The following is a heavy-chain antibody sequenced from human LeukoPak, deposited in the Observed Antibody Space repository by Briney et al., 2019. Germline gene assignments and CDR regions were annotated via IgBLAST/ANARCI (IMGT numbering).Heavy chain of an antibody. D-gene: IGHD5-12*01. V-gene: IGHV1-8*01. CDR3: ARGRHPGPTWISEY. CDR2: MNPNSGNT. CDR1: EYTFTSYD. J-gene: IGHJ4*02. Sequence: ASVKVSCKASEYTFTSYDINWVRQATGQGLEWIGWMNPNSGNTGYAQKFQGRVTMARNTSISTAYMELSSLTFEDTAVYYCARGRHPGPTWISEYWGQGTLVTVSS.